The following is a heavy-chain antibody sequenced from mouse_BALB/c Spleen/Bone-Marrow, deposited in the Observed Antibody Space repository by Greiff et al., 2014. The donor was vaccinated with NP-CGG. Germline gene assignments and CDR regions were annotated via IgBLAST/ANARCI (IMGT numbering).Heavy chain of an antibody. CDR2: TNPGSGSS. CDR1: GYAFTNYL. J-gene: IGHJ3*01. D-gene: IGHD2-2*01. V-gene: IGHV1-54*01. Sequence: QVQLQQSGAELVRPGTSVKVSCKASGYAFTNYLIEWVKQRPGQGLEWIGVTNPGSGSSNYNENFKGKATLTADRPSSTAYMLLNSLTSDDSAVYFCARSRGYDVGPFAFWAKGLWSLSLQ. CDR3: ARSRGYDVGPFAF.